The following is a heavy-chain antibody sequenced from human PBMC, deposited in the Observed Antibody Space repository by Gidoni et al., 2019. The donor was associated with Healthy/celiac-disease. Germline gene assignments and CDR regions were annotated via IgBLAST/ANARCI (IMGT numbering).Heavy chain of an antibody. CDR2: ISGSGGST. CDR3: AKRRDIAVAGCFDY. V-gene: IGHV3-23*01. D-gene: IGHD6-19*01. CDR1: GFSFCSDA. J-gene: IGHJ4*02. Sequence: EVQLFEFGGGLVQPGWSLRLSCAASGFSFCSDAMSWVRQAPGKGLEWVSAISGSGGSTYYADSGKGRCTISRDNSKNTLYLQMNSLRAEDTAVYYCAKRRDIAVAGCFDYWGQGTLVTVSS.